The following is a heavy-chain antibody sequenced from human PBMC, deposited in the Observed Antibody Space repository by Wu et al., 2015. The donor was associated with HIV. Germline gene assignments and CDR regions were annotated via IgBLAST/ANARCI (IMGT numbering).Heavy chain of an antibody. CDR2: ISAYNGNT. V-gene: IGHV1-18*01. Sequence: QVQLVQSGPEVKRPGASVKLSCKASGYTFNTYGINWVRQAPGQGLEWMGWISAYNGNTNYAQKLQGRVTMTTDTSTSTAYMELRSLRSDDTAVYYCARRSYYYYYMDVWGKRGPTGHRLL. CDR3: ARRSYYYYYMDV. J-gene: IGHJ6*03. CDR1: GYTFNTYG.